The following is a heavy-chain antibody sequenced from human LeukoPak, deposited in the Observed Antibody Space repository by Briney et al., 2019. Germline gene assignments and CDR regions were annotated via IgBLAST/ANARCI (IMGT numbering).Heavy chain of an antibody. CDR1: RCTFSDYY. D-gene: IGHD1-26*01. J-gene: IGHJ4*02. CDR3: ARAVNGPWEIDY. V-gene: IGHV3-11*01. CDR2: ISSRGDTI. Sequence: GGSLRLSCAASRCTFSDYYMSWIRQAPGKGLEWVSFISSRGDTIYYADSVKGRITISRDNAKNSLYLQLNSLRADDTAVYYCARAVNGPWEIDYWGQGTLVTVSS.